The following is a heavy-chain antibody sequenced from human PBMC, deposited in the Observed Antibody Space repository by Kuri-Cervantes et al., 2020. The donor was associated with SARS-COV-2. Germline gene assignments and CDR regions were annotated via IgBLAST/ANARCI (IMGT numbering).Heavy chain of an antibody. D-gene: IGHD3-10*01. CDR2: IYSGGST. Sequence: GESLKISCAASGFTVSSNYMSWVRQAPGKGLEWVSVIYSGGSTYYADSVKGRFTISRDNSKNTPYLQMNSLRAEDTAVYYCAKTTMVQGVIISGWIDYWGQGTLVTVSS. V-gene: IGHV3-53*01. CDR1: GFTVSSNY. J-gene: IGHJ4*02. CDR3: AKTTMVQGVIISGWIDY.